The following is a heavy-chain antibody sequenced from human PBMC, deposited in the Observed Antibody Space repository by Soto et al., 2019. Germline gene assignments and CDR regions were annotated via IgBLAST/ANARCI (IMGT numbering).Heavy chain of an antibody. CDR3: ASFIRKGPTYYFDY. J-gene: IGHJ4*02. CDR2: IIPIFTTA. V-gene: IGHV1-69*01. CDR1: GGTFSSYA. Sequence: QVQLVQSGAEVKRPRSSVKVSCKASGGTFSSYAFSWVRQAPGQGLEWMGGIIPIFTTANYAQKFQGRVTMTADESTSTAYMELSSLRSEDTAMYYCASFIRKGPTYYFDYWGQGTLVIVSS.